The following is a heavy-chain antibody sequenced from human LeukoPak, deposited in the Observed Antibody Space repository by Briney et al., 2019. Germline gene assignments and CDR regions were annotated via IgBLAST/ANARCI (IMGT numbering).Heavy chain of an antibody. CDR1: GFTFDDYG. Sequence: GGSLRLSCAASGFTFDDYGMSWVRQAPGKGLEWVSGINWNGGSTGYADSVKGRFTISRDNAKNTLYLQMNSLRAEDTALYYCARGQQWLVAYYYYMDVWGKGTTVTVSS. D-gene: IGHD6-19*01. J-gene: IGHJ6*03. V-gene: IGHV3-20*04. CDR3: ARGQQWLVAYYYYMDV. CDR2: INWNGGST.